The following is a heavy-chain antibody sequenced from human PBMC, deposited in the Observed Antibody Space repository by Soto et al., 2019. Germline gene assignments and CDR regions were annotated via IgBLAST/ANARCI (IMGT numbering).Heavy chain of an antibody. V-gene: IGHV1-58*01. Sequence: GASVKVSCKASGFTFTSSAVQWVRQARGQRLEWIGWIVVGSGNTNYAQKFQERVTITRDMSTSTAYMELSSLRSEDTAVYYCAAEELVGQPDQPYYYYYRMDVWGQGTTVTVS. D-gene: IGHD3-10*01. CDR2: IVVGSGNT. J-gene: IGHJ6*02. CDR1: GFTFTSSA. CDR3: AAEELVGQPDQPYYYYYRMDV.